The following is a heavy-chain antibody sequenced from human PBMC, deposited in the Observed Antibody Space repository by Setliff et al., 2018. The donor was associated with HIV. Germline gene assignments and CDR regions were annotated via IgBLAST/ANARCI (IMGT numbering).Heavy chain of an antibody. CDR2: IWYDGNNK. CDR1: GITFSNYG. J-gene: IGHJ4*02. D-gene: IGHD6-6*01. V-gene: IGHV3-30*02. Sequence: PGGSLRLSCAASGITFSNYGMHWVRQAPGKGLEWVAVIWYDGNNKYYADSVKGRFTISRDNFKNTLYLQMNSLRAEDTAVCYCAKDSNYRGVAVRRGFYLDYWGQGKLVTAPQ. CDR3: AKDSNYRGVAVRRGFYLDY.